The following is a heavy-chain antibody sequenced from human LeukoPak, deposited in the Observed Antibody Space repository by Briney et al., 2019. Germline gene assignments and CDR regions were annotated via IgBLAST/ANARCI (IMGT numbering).Heavy chain of an antibody. CDR2: IYHSGST. CDR3: ARDPYCSSTSCSWGGDY. D-gene: IGHD2-2*01. J-gene: IGHJ4*02. V-gene: IGHV4-4*02. CDR1: GGSISSSNW. Sequence: PSETLSLTCAVSGGSISSSNWWSWVRQPPGKGLEWIGEIYHSGSTNYNPSLKSRVTISVDKSKNQFPLKLSSVTAADTAVYYCARDPYCSSTSCSWGGDYWGQGTLVTVSS.